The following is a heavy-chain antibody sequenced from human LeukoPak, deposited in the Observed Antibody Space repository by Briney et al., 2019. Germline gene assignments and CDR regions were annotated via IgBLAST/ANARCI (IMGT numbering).Heavy chain of an antibody. Sequence: PGGSLRLSCAASGFTFSTSWMHWVRQAPGKGLEWVSRINSDGSSANYADSVKGRFTISRDNAKNTLYLQMNSLRAEDTAVYYCAGIWQYLDYWGQGTLVTVSS. J-gene: IGHJ4*02. V-gene: IGHV3-74*01. D-gene: IGHD1-14*01. CDR1: GFTFSTSW. CDR2: INSDGSSA. CDR3: AGIWQYLDY.